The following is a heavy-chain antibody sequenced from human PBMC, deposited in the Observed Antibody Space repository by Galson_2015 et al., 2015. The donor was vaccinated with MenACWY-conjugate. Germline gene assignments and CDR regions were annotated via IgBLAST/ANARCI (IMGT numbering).Heavy chain of an antibody. J-gene: IGHJ4*02. V-gene: IGHV3-15*07. CDR3: TTERAGSSGYYYAPTINFDY. CDR1: GFTFSNAW. CDR2: IKSKTDGGTT. Sequence: SLRLSCAASGFTFSNAWMNWVRQAPGKGLEWVGRIKSKTDGGTTDYAAPVKGRFTISRDDSKNTLYLQMNSLKTEDTAVYYCTTERAGSSGYYYAPTINFDYWGQGTLVTVSS. D-gene: IGHD3-22*01.